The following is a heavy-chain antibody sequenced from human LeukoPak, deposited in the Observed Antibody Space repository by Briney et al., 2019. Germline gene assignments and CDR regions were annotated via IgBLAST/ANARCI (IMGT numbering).Heavy chain of an antibody. V-gene: IGHV3-48*03. CDR3: ARGPSVLGAIDN. Sequence: PGGSLRLSCAASGFTFSSYEMNWVRQAPGKGLEWVSYISSSGSTIYYADSVKGRFTISRDNAKDTLYLQMDSLRAEDTAIYFCARGPSVLGAIDNWGQGTLVAVSS. CDR2: ISSSGSTI. J-gene: IGHJ4*02. CDR1: GFTFSSYE. D-gene: IGHD3-10*01.